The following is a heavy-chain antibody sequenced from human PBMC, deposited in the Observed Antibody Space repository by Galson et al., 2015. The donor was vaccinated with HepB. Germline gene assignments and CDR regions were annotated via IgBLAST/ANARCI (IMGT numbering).Heavy chain of an antibody. CDR2: ISYDGSNK. J-gene: IGHJ5*02. CDR3: AKPEYSSAVEPINWFDP. CDR1: GFTFSSYG. V-gene: IGHV3-30*18. Sequence: SLRLSCAASGFTFSSYGMHWVRQAPGKGLEWVAVISYDGSNKYYADSVKGRFTISRDNSKNTLYLQMNSLRAEDTAVYYCAKPEYSSAVEPINWFDPWGQGTLVTVSS. D-gene: IGHD6-6*01.